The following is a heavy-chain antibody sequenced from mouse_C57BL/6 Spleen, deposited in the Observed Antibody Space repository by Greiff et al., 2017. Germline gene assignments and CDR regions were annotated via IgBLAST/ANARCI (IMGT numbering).Heavy chain of an antibody. CDR1: GFTFSSYA. J-gene: IGHJ1*03. CDR3: TRDRDYYGSSPHWYFDV. V-gene: IGHV5-9-1*02. D-gene: IGHD1-1*01. CDR2: ISSGGDYI. Sequence: EVKLVESGEGLVKPGGSLKLSCAASGFTFSSYAMSWVRQTPEKRLEWVAYISSGGDYIYYADTVKGRFTISRDNARNTLYLQMSSLKSEDTAMYYCTRDRDYYGSSPHWYFDVWGTGTTVTVSS.